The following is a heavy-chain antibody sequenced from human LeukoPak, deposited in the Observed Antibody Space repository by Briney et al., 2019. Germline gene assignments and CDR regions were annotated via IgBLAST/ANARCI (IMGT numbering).Heavy chain of an antibody. CDR3: ARDLGYCSSTSCYGIRYYYYYGMDV. CDR1: GYTFTSYG. D-gene: IGHD2-2*01. J-gene: IGHJ6*02. V-gene: IGHV1-69*13. Sequence: EASVKVSCKASGYTFTSYGISWVRQAPGQGLEWMGGIIPIFGTANYAQKFQGRVTITADESTSTAYMELSSLRSEDTAVYYCARDLGYCSSTSCYGIRYYYYYGMDVWGQGTTVTVSS. CDR2: IIPIFGTA.